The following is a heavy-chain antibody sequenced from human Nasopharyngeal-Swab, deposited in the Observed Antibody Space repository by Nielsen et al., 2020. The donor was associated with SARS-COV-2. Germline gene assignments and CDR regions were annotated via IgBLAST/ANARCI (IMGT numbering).Heavy chain of an antibody. Sequence: IRRPPGGGLVWIVYIYYSGSTYYNPSLKSRVPISVDTSKNQFSLKLRSVTAADTAVYFCARETIHYDSSGFDAFDIWGQGTMVTVSS. J-gene: IGHJ3*02. D-gene: IGHD3-22*01. CDR3: ARETIHYDSSGFDAFDI. CDR2: IYYSGST. V-gene: IGHV4-31*02.